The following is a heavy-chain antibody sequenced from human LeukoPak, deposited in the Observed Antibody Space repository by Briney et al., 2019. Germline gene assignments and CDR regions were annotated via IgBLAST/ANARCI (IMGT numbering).Heavy chain of an antibody. D-gene: IGHD6-13*01. J-gene: IGHJ4*02. CDR2: LNTDGSST. CDR3: ARVAYSSNWYIDY. Sequence: GGSLRLSCAASGFSFSSYWMHWVRQAPGKGLVWVSRLNTDGSSTNYADSVKGRFTISRDNAKNTLYLQMNKLRGEDTVLYYCARVAYSSNWYIDYWGQGTLVAVSS. V-gene: IGHV3-74*01. CDR1: GFSFSSYW.